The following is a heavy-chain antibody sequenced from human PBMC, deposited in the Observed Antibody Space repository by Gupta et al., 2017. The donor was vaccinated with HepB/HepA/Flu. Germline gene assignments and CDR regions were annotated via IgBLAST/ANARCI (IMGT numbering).Heavy chain of an antibody. J-gene: IGHJ6*02. V-gene: IGHV3-73*01. Sequence: VPPAEAGGGLVHAGGSLNASCAASGFFLLGAAVHWVRQAPGKGLEWLGLITTKTNNIATAYAASVKGRFTISRDDPIYTAYLQLNSLEADDTAVYFCTRVDVSASFCGLDVWGQGTTVTVSS. CDR2: ITTKTNNIAT. CDR3: TRVDVSASFCGLDV. CDR1: GFFLLGAA. D-gene: IGHD5-12*01.